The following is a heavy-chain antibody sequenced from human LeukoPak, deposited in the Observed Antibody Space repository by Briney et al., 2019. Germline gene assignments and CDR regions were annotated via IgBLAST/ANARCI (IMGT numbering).Heavy chain of an antibody. CDR2: ISAYNGNT. Sequence: ASVKVSCKASGYTFTSYGISWVRQAPGQGLEWMGWISAYNGNTNYAQKLQGRVTMTTDTSTSTAYMELRSLRSDDTAVYYCARSLMRYFDWAQDGNDYWGQGTLVTVSS. CDR3: ARSLMRYFDWAQDGNDY. CDR1: GYTFTSYG. D-gene: IGHD3-9*01. J-gene: IGHJ4*02. V-gene: IGHV1-18*01.